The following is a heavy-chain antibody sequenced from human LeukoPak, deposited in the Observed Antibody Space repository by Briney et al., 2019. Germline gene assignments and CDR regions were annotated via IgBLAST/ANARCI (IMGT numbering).Heavy chain of an antibody. CDR2: IIPIFGTA. V-gene: IGHV1-69*05. D-gene: IGHD6-19*01. CDR3: ARSGGKEVAGTDIDY. J-gene: IGHJ4*02. CDR1: GGTFSSYA. Sequence: ASVKVSCKASGGTFSSYAISWVRRAPGQGLEWMGGIIPIFGTANYAQKFQGRVTITTDESTSTAYMELSSLRSEDTAVYYCARSGGKEVAGTDIDYWGQGTLVTVSS.